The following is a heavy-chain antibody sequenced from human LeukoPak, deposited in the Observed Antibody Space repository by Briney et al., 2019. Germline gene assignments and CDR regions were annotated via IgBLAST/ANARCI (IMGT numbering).Heavy chain of an antibody. D-gene: IGHD5-12*01. V-gene: IGHV3-21*01. CDR2: ISSGSSYI. J-gene: IGHJ6*03. CDR3: ACTSGYDFSSYYYYYMDV. Sequence: GSLRLSCASSGFTFSIYSMNWVRDPPGQGLEWVSSISSGSSYIYYADAVKGRFTISRDNAKNSLYLQMNSLSAEDTAVYYCACTSGYDFSSYYYYYMDVWGKGTTVTVSS. CDR1: GFTFSIYS.